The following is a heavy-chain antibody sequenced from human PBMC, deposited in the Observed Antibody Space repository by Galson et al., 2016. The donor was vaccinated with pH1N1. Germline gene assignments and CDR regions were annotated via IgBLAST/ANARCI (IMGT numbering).Heavy chain of an antibody. V-gene: IGHV4-61*02. Sequence: TLSLTCTVSGGSISSRTYYWSWIRQPAGKGLEWIGLVYSSGSTRYNPSLKSRVTISADTSKSQLSQKTTSVTAADTAVYYCARGGEEVLTFGEPHNWFDPWGQGILVTVSS. D-gene: IGHD3-10*01. CDR1: GGSISSRTYY. CDR2: VYSSGST. J-gene: IGHJ5*02. CDR3: ARGGEEVLTFGEPHNWFDP.